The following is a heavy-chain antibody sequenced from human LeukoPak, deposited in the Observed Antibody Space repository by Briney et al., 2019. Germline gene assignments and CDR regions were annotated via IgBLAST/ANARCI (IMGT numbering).Heavy chain of an antibody. V-gene: IGHV3-21*01. D-gene: IGHD5-18*01. Sequence: GGSLRLSCAASGFTFSSYTMNWVRQAPGKGLEWVSSISSTCTYIYYADSLKGRSTISRDNAKNSLYLQMNSLRAEDTAAYYCARDTARGPLVFMDVWGKGTTVTVSS. CDR1: GFTFSSYT. CDR3: ARDTARGPLVFMDV. J-gene: IGHJ6*03. CDR2: ISSTCTYI.